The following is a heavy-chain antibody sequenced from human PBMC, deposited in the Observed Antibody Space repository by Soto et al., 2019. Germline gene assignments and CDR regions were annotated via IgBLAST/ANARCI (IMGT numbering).Heavy chain of an antibody. CDR1: GGSFSGYY. V-gene: IGHV4-34*01. CDR3: AEGGVVVVAASYYYYGMDV. J-gene: IGHJ6*02. Sequence: QVQLQQWGAGLLKPSETLSLTCAVYGGSFSGYYWSWIRQPPGKGLEWIGEINHSGSTNYNPSLKSRVTISVDTPKNQFSRKLSSVTAADTAVYYCAEGGVVVVAASYYYYGMDVWGQGTTVTVSS. CDR2: INHSGST. D-gene: IGHD2-15*01.